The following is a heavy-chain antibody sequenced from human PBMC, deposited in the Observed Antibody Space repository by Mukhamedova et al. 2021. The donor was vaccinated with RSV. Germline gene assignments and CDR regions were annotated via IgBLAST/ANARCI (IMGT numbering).Heavy chain of an antibody. J-gene: IGHJ4*02. CDR3: ARVLTYYYDSSGYYIDY. CDR2: IYHSGST. D-gene: IGHD3-22*01. V-gene: IGHV4-4*02. Sequence: EIYHSGSTNYNPPLKSRVTISVDKSKNQFSLKLSSVTAADTAVYYCARVLTYYYDSSGYYIDYWGQGTL.